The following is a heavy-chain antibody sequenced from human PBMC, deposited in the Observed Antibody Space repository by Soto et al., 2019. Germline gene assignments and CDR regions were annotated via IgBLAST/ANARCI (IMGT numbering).Heavy chain of an antibody. Sequence: PGESLKISCKASGYSFNSYWIGWVRQMPGKGLEWMGIVHPGNSDIRYSPSFQGQVTVSVDRSISTAYLQLSSLKASDTAMYYCAALTGATFHWGQGTLVTVSS. V-gene: IGHV5-51*01. CDR3: AALTGATFH. J-gene: IGHJ4*02. CDR2: VHPGNSDI. D-gene: IGHD1-20*01. CDR1: GYSFNSYW.